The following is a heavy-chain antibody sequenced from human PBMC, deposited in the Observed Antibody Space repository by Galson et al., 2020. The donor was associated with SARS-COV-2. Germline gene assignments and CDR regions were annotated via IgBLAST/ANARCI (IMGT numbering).Heavy chain of an antibody. CDR3: TSTECSSTSCYTDYYYYMDV. CDR1: GFTFSGSA. CDR2: IRSKANSYAT. V-gene: IGHV3-73*01. J-gene: IGHJ6*03. Sequence: GGSLRLSCAASGFTFSGSAMHWVRQASGKGLEWVGRIRSKANSYATAYAASVKGRFTISRDDSKNTAYLQMNSLKTEDTAVYYCTSTECSSTSCYTDYYYYMDVWGKGTTVTVSS. D-gene: IGHD2-2*02.